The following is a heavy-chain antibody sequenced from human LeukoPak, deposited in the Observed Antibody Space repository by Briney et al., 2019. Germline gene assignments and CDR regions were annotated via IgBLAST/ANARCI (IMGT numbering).Heavy chain of an antibody. CDR3: ARDRNSGYDYGIHYFDY. V-gene: IGHV4-4*07. CDR1: GGSIGRYY. Sequence: SETLSLTCTVSGGSIGRYYWSWIRQPAGEGLEWIGRIHNSGSANYNPSLKSRVTMSVDTSQIQFSLQLTSVTAADTAVYYCARDRNSGYDYGIHYFDYWGQGTLVTVSS. D-gene: IGHD5-12*01. CDR2: IHNSGSA. J-gene: IGHJ4*02.